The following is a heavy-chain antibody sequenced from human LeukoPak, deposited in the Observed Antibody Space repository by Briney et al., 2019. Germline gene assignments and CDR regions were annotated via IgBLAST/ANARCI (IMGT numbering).Heavy chain of an antibody. CDR3: ARGLGLRLRPSRFDP. Sequence: GASVKVSCKTSGYTFTNYGIGWVRQAPGQGLEWMGWISAYSGDTHYVQKFHDRVTMTIDTSTNTAYMQLTTLTPDDTAVYYCARGLGLRLRPSRFDPWGQGTLVTVSS. CDR2: ISAYSGDT. J-gene: IGHJ5*02. CDR1: GYTFTNYG. D-gene: IGHD2-21*02. V-gene: IGHV1-18*01.